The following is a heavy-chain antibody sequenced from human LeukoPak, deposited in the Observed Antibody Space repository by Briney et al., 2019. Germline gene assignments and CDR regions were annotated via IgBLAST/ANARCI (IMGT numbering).Heavy chain of an antibody. CDR3: AKGGGDGYNLVFDY. Sequence: GGSLRLSCAASGNYWMHWVRQVPGKGLVWVSHINSDGSWTSYADSVKGRFTISKDNAKNTLYLQMNSLRAEDTAVYYCAKGGGDGYNLVFDYWGQGTLVTVSS. CDR1: GNYW. CDR2: INSDGSWT. V-gene: IGHV3-74*01. J-gene: IGHJ4*02. D-gene: IGHD5-24*01.